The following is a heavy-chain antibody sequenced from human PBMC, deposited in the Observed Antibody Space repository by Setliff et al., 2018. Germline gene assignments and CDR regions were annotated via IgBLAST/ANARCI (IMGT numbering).Heavy chain of an antibody. D-gene: IGHD6-19*01. Sequence: ASVKVSCKASGNRFTDYNLHWVRQAPGQGLEWMGWINANTGGTREVQKFQGRVTMTRDTSIDTAYMEVNRLTYDDTAVYYCARVGGYASAWHGIEAFDIWGQGTKVTVSS. V-gene: IGHV1-2*02. CDR1: GNRFTDYN. CDR2: INANTGGT. CDR3: ARVGGYASAWHGIEAFDI. J-gene: IGHJ3*02.